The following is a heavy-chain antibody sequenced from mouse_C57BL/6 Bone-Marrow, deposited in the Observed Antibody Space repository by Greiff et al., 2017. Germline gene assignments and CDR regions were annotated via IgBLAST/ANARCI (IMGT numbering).Heavy chain of an antibody. J-gene: IGHJ3*01. V-gene: IGHV1-82*01. CDR1: GYAFSSSW. Sequence: QVHVKQSGPELVKPGASVKISCKASGYAFSSSWMNWVKQRPGKGLEWIGRIYPGDGDTNYNGKFKGKATLTADKSSSTAYMQLSSLTSEDSAVYFCAKLTGTRGFAYWGQGTLVTVSA. CDR2: IYPGDGDT. CDR3: AKLTGTRGFAY. D-gene: IGHD4-1*01.